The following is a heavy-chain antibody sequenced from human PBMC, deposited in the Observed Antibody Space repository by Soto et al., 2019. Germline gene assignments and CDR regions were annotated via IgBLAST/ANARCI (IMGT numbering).Heavy chain of an antibody. CDR3: ARDLGYCSGGSCYGYYYYGMDV. J-gene: IGHJ6*02. CDR1: GGSISSYY. D-gene: IGHD2-15*01. CDR2: IYYSGST. Sequence: SETLSLTCTVSGGSISSYYWSWIRQPPGKGLEWIGYIYYSGSTNYNPSLKSRVTISVDTSKNQFSLKLSCVTAADTAVYYCARDLGYCSGGSCYGYYYYGMDVWGQGTTVTVSS. V-gene: IGHV4-59*01.